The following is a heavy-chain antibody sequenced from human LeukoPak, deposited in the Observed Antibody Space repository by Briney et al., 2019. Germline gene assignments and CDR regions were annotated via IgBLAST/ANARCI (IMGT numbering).Heavy chain of an antibody. CDR3: ARDLTTEQPNWLDP. Sequence: SVKVSCKASGGTFRTYAISWVRQAPGQGLEWMGRLIPVFGAATYARKFQGRVTITTDKSADTAYMEMSGLRSEDTAVYYCARDLTTEQPNWLDPWGQGTLVTVSS. CDR2: LIPVFGAA. V-gene: IGHV1-69*05. D-gene: IGHD4-17*01. J-gene: IGHJ5*02. CDR1: GGTFRTYA.